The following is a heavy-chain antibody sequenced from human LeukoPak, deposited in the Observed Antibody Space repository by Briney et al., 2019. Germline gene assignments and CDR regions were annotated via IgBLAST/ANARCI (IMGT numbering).Heavy chain of an antibody. J-gene: IGHJ4*02. V-gene: IGHV3-23*01. CDR1: GFTFSSDS. CDR3: AKDRGVSPITRKVDCFDY. D-gene: IGHD5/OR15-5a*01. Sequence: PGGSLRLSCAASGFTFSSDSMSWVRQAPGKGLEWVSGISGSGGSTYYADAVKGRCTISRDNANNTLYLQMNSMRAEHTDVYYCAKDRGVSPITRKVDCFDYWGKGHLVTVSS. CDR2: ISGSGGST.